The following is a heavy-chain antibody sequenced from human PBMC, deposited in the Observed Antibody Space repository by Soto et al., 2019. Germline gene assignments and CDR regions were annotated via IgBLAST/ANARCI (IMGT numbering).Heavy chain of an antibody. Sequence: SETLSLTCAVYGGSFSGYYWSWIRQPPGKGLEWIGEINHSGSTNYNPSLKSRVTISVDTSKNQFSLKLSSVTAADTAVYYCAREYGDYVIGYYYYYGMDVWGQGTTVTVSS. CDR3: AREYGDYVIGYYYYYGMDV. V-gene: IGHV4-34*01. CDR2: INHSGST. CDR1: GGSFSGYY. D-gene: IGHD4-17*01. J-gene: IGHJ6*02.